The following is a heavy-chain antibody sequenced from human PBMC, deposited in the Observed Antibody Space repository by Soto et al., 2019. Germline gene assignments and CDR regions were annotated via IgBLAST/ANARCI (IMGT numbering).Heavy chain of an antibody. J-gene: IGHJ6*03. Sequence: QVQLVHSGAEVKKPGSSVKVSCKASGGTFSSYTISWVRQAPGQGLEWMGRIIPILGIANYAQKFQGRVTITADKSTSTAYMELSRLRSEDPAVYYWAREALERHLAAGYYYYYYYMDVWGKGTTVTVSS. CDR3: AREALERHLAAGYYYYYYYMDV. D-gene: IGHD2-15*01. V-gene: IGHV1-69*04. CDR1: GGTFSSYT. CDR2: IIPILGIA.